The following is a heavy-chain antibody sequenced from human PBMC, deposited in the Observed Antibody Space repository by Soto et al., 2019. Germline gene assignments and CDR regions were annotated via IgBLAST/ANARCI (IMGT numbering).Heavy chain of an antibody. Sequence: SETLSLTCTVSGHSISSSSYYWGWFRQSPGKGLEWIGSLHSTGTTYYNPSLKSRVTTFVDTSRNQFSLRADSVTAADTAVYYFGRHDWSRFYGMDVWGQGTTVTVSS. V-gene: IGHV4-39*01. D-gene: IGHD2-2*01. CDR1: GHSISSSSYY. CDR3: GRHDWSRFYGMDV. CDR2: LHSTGTT. J-gene: IGHJ6*02.